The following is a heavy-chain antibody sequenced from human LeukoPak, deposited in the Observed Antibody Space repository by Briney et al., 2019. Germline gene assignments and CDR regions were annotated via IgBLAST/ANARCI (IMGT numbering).Heavy chain of an antibody. D-gene: IGHD6-13*01. J-gene: IGHJ4*02. V-gene: IGHV1-2*02. Sequence: GASVKVSCKASGYTFTGYYMHWVRQAPGQGLEWMGWINPNSGGTNYAQKSQGRVTMTRDTSISTAYMELSRLRSDDTAVYYCARGSIAAAGYFDHWGQGTLVTVSS. CDR1: GYTFTGYY. CDR2: INPNSGGT. CDR3: ARGSIAAAGYFDH.